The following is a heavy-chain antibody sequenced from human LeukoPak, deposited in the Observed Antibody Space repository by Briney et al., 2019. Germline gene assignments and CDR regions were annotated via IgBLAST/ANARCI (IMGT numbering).Heavy chain of an antibody. CDR1: GYTFTGYY. Sequence: AAVKVSCKASGYTFTGYYMHWVRQAPGQGLEWMGWINPNRGCTNYAQKFQGRVTMTRDTYISTAYMELSRLRSDDTAVYYCARDLSASDQMEGLFDYWGPGTLDTVSS. CDR2: INPNRGCT. CDR3: ARDLSASDQMEGLFDY. J-gene: IGHJ4*02. V-gene: IGHV1-2*02. D-gene: IGHD2-8*01.